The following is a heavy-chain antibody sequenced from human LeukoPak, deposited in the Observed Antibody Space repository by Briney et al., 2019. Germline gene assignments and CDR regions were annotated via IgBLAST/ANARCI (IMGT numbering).Heavy chain of an antibody. V-gene: IGHV1-3*01. D-gene: IGHD3-10*01. CDR1: GYTFTEYA. CDR3: ARARLTITMVRGVLVTSWRSWFDP. Sequence: GASVKVSCKASGYTFTEYALHWVRQAPGQRLEWMGWINAGNGNTKYSQKFQGRVTITRDTSASTAYMELSSLRSEDTAVYYCARARLTITMVRGVLVTSWRSWFDPWGQGTLVTVSS. CDR2: INAGNGNT. J-gene: IGHJ5*02.